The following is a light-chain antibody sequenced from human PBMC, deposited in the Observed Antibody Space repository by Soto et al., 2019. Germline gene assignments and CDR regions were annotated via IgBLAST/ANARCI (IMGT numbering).Light chain of an antibody. CDR2: GAS. CDR1: RSLSSSS. Sequence: EIVLTQSPGTLSSSPGERAALSCRASRSLSSSSLAWYQQKPGHSPALLIYGASSRATGIPDRLSGSGSGTDFTLTISRLEPEDFAVYYCQQYGSSLWTFGQGTKVDIK. J-gene: IGKJ1*01. CDR3: QQYGSSLWT. V-gene: IGKV3-20*01.